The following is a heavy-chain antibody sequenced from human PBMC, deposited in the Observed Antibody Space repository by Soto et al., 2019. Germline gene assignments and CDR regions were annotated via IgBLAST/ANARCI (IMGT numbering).Heavy chain of an antibody. V-gene: IGHV1-2*02. Sequence: VASVKVSCKASGYTFTGYYMHWVRQAPGQGLEWMGWINPNSGGTNYAQKFQGRVTMTRDTSISTAYMELSRLRSDDTAVYYCARTYYYDSSGYYPSYYYYYGMDVWGQGTTVTVSS. J-gene: IGHJ6*02. CDR2: INPNSGGT. CDR3: ARTYYYDSSGYYPSYYYYYGMDV. D-gene: IGHD3-22*01. CDR1: GYTFTGYY.